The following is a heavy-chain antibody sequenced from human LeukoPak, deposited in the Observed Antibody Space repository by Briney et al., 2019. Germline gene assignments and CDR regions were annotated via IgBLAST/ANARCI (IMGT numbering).Heavy chain of an antibody. D-gene: IGHD2-15*01. Sequence: GGSLRLSCAASGLTFSSYWMSWVRQAPGKGLEGVANIKQDGSEKYYVDSVKGRFTISRDNAKNSLYLQMNSLRAEDTAVFYCARPGYCSGGSCYVAFDIWGQGTMVTVSS. J-gene: IGHJ3*02. CDR1: GLTFSSYW. CDR3: ARPGYCSGGSCYVAFDI. CDR2: IKQDGSEK. V-gene: IGHV3-7*01.